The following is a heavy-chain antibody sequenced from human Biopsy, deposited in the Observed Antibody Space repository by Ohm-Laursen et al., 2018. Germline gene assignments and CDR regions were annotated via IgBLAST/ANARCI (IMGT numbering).Heavy chain of an antibody. V-gene: IGHV3-53*01. Sequence: GSLRLSCAASGFTVSTTYMSWARQAPGKGLEWVSIIYLDGNTYYTDSVKGRFTISRDNSKNALYLQMNSLRPADTAKYYCVRGRAYWGQETLVTVSS. CDR2: IYLDGNT. CDR1: GFTVSTTY. CDR3: VRGRAY. J-gene: IGHJ4*02.